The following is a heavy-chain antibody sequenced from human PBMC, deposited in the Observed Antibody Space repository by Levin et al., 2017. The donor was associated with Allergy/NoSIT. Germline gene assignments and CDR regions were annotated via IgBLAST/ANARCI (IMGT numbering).Heavy chain of an antibody. CDR2: IYYSGST. J-gene: IGHJ4*02. CDR3: AREGSGYDMWLGLPDY. D-gene: IGHD5-12*01. CDR1: GGSISSYY. V-gene: IGHV4-59*01. Sequence: SETLSLTCTVSGGSISSYYWSWIRQPPGKGLEWIGYIYYSGSTNYNPSLKSRVTISVDTSKNQFSLKLSSVTAADTAVYYCAREGSGYDMWLGLPDYWGQGTLVTVSS.